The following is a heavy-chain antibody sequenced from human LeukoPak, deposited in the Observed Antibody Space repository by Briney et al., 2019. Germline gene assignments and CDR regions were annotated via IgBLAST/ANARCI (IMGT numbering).Heavy chain of an antibody. CDR3: ARDGLSPFDP. J-gene: IGHJ5*02. CDR1: GFTFSRYW. Sequence: GGSLRLSCEASGFTFSRYWMSWVRQAPGKGLEWVANIKQDGSEKYYVDSVKGRFTISRDNAKDSLYLQMNSLRAEDTAVYYCARDGLSPFDPWGQGTLVTVSS. CDR2: IKQDGSEK. V-gene: IGHV3-7*01.